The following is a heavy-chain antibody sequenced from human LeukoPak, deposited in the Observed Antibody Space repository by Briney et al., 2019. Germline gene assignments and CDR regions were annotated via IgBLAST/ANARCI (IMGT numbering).Heavy chain of an antibody. J-gene: IGHJ4*02. Sequence: ASVKVACKASGYTFPCYYMHWVRQAPGQGLEWVGWINPNSGGTNYAQKFQGRVTMTRDTSISTAYMELSRLRSDDTAVYYCAMQYYDSSGYYRPFDYWGQGTLVTVSS. CDR2: INPNSGGT. CDR1: GYTFPCYY. CDR3: AMQYYDSSGYYRPFDY. D-gene: IGHD3-22*01. V-gene: IGHV1-2*02.